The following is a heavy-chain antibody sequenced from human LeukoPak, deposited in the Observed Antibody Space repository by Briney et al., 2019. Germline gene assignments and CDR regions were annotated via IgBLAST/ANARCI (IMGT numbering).Heavy chain of an antibody. CDR1: GFTFSSYA. Sequence: YPGGSLRLSCAASGFTFSSYAMGWVRQAPGKGLEWVSAISGSGGSTYYADSVKGRFTISRDNSKNTLYLQMNSLRAEDTAVYYCAKDGPPYSSSWYSDYYYYGMDVWGQGTTVTVSS. CDR2: ISGSGGST. CDR3: AKDGPPYSSSWYSDYYYYGMDV. V-gene: IGHV3-23*01. D-gene: IGHD6-13*01. J-gene: IGHJ6*02.